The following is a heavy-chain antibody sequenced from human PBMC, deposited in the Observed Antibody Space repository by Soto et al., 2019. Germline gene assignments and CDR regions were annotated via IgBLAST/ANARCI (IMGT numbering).Heavy chain of an antibody. J-gene: IGHJ4*02. CDR1: GFTFSSYA. D-gene: IGHD6-6*01. CDR3: AKRVEYSSSTHYFDF. Sequence: PGGSLRLSCAASGFTFSSYAMSWVRQAPGKGLEWVSAISGSGGSTYYADSVKGRFTISRDNSKNTLYLQMNSLRAEDTAVYYCAKRVEYSSSTHYFDFWGQGTLVTVSS. CDR2: ISGSGGST. V-gene: IGHV3-23*01.